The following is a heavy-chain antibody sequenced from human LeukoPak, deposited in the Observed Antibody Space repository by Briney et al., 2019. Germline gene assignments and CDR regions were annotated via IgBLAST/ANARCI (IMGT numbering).Heavy chain of an antibody. CDR1: GFTFSSYS. D-gene: IGHD3-22*01. CDR3: ARGTPFYDSSDLEYYFDY. Sequence: GGSLRLSCAASGFTFSSYSMNWVRQAPGKGLGWVSSISSSSSYIYYADSVKGRFTISRDNAKNSLYLQMNSLRAEDTAVYYCARGTPFYDSSDLEYYFDYWGQGTLVTVSS. V-gene: IGHV3-21*01. CDR2: ISSSSSYI. J-gene: IGHJ4*02.